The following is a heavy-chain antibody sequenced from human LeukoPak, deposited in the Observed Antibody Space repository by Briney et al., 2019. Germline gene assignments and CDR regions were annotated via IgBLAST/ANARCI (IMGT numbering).Heavy chain of an antibody. V-gene: IGHV3-74*01. J-gene: IGHJ4*02. CDR2: ISDDGSYT. CDR3: ARMPWMGGYWGYYFDC. D-gene: IGHD2-15*01. Sequence: GGSLRLSCAASGFSFSSHWVHWVRQAPGKGLVWVSRISDDGSYTSNVDSVKGRFTISRDNSKNTLYLQMNSLRAEDTAVYYCARMPWMGGYWGYYFDCWGQGTLLTVSS. CDR1: GFSFSSHW.